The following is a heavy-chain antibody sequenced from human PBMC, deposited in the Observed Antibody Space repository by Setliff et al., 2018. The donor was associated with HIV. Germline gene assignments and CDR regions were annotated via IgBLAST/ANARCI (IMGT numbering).Heavy chain of an antibody. CDR3: ARARSGYEADFDY. Sequence: GASVKVSCKGSGYTFPNYGFSWVRQAPGQGLEWMGWISTYNDNTNYAQKFQDRVTFTTDISTSTVYMELRSLKSDDTAVYYCARARSGYEADFDYWGQGTLVTVSS. V-gene: IGHV1-18*04. D-gene: IGHD5-12*01. J-gene: IGHJ4*02. CDR1: GYTFPNYG. CDR2: ISTYNDNT.